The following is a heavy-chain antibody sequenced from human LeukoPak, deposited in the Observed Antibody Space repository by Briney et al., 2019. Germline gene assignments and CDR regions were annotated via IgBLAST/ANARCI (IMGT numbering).Heavy chain of an antibody. Sequence: SETLSLTCTVSGGSISSYYWSWLRQPPGKGLEWIGYIYYSGSTHYNPSLKSRETISVDSPKNRFSLKQRPVTAADTAVYYCARSDYGDYLTSFDYWGQGTLVTVSS. CDR1: GGSISSYY. D-gene: IGHD4-17*01. CDR2: IYYSGST. CDR3: ARSDYGDYLTSFDY. J-gene: IGHJ4*02. V-gene: IGHV4-59*08.